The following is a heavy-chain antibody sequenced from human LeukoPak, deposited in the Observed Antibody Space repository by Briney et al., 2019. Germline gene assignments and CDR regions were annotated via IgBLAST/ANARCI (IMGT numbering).Heavy chain of an antibody. CDR3: ARASYSSSWLEPDY. CDR1: GGSFSGYY. J-gene: IGHJ4*02. CDR2: INHSGST. Sequence: SETLSLTCAVYGGSFSGYYWSWIRQPPGKGLEWIGEINHSGSTNYNPSLKSRVTISVDRSKNQFSLKLSSVTAADTAVYYCARASYSSSWLEPDYWGQGTLVTVSS. V-gene: IGHV4-34*01. D-gene: IGHD6-13*01.